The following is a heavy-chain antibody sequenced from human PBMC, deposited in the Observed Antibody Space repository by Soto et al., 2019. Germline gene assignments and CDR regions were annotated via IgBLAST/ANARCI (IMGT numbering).Heavy chain of an antibody. CDR2: IIPILGSA. J-gene: IGHJ3*02. D-gene: IGHD1-26*01. V-gene: IGHV1-69*01. CDR3: ASRERVDACDI. Sequence: QVQLVQSGAEVKKPGSSVKVSCKASGGSFSSNAISWVRQATGQGLEWMGGIIPILGSANYAQKFQDRLTTTADGSTTTTYMELNSLTAEDAAVYYCASRERVDACDIWVQGTWVTVS. CDR1: GGSFSSNA.